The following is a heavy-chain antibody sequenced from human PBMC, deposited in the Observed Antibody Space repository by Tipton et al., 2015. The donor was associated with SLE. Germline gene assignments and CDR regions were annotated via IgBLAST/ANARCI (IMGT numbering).Heavy chain of an antibody. D-gene: IGHD3-10*01. Sequence: TLSLTCTVSGGSISSYYWSWIRQPPGKGLEWIGYIYYSGSTKSNPSLKSRVTISGDTSKNQFSLRVSSVTAADTAVYYCARGNYASESYYRLYMDVWGKGTTVTVSS. CDR1: GGSISSYY. V-gene: IGHV4-59*12. CDR3: ARGNYASESYYRLYMDV. J-gene: IGHJ6*03. CDR2: IYYSGST.